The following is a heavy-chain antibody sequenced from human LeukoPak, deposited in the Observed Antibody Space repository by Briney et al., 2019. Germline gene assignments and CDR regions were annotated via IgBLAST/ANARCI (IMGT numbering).Heavy chain of an antibody. D-gene: IGHD6-19*01. CDR2: LSRSTTII. CDR3: ARSGWYDDFDY. Sequence: GGSLRLSCAASGLNFNIWSMNWVRQAPGKGLEWISYLSRSTTIIYYADSAKGRFTISRDNAKNSLYLQMNSLRAEDTAMYYCARSGWYDDFDYLGQGTLVTVSS. V-gene: IGHV3-48*01. J-gene: IGHJ4*02. CDR1: GLNFNIWS.